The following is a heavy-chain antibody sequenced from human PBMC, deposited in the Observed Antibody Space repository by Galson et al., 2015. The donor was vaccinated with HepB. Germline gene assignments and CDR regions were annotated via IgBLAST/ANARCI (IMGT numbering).Heavy chain of an antibody. D-gene: IGHD3-16*02. CDR3: ARDMITFGGVIARFDY. V-gene: IGHV3-21*01. J-gene: IGHJ4*02. CDR1: GFTFSSYS. CDR2: ISSSSSYI. Sequence: SLRLSCAASGFTFSSYSMNWVRRAPGKGLEWVSSISSSSSYIYYADSVKGRFTISRDNAKNSLYLQMNSLRAEDTAVYYCARDMITFGGVIARFDYWGQGTLVAVSS.